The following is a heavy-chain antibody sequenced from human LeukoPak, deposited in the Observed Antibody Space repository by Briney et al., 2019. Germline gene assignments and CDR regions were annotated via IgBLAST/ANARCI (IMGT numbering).Heavy chain of an antibody. CDR3: AKDHRSLPWFDP. Sequence: GGSLRLYCAASGFTFSSYSMNWVRQAPGKGLEWGSSISSSSSYIYYADSVKGRFTISRDNAKNSLYLQMHSLRAEGTAVYYCAKDHRSLPWFDPWGQGTLVTVSS. CDR1: GFTFSSYS. CDR2: ISSSSSYI. J-gene: IGHJ5*02. V-gene: IGHV3-21*01.